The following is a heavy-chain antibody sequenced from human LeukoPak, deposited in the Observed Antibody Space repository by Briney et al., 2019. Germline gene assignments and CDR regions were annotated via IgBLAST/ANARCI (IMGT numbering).Heavy chain of an antibody. V-gene: IGHV3-43*02. J-gene: IGHJ6*02. D-gene: IGHD2-15*01. CDR3: ARDIEVVEVGTGYYGMDV. CDR1: GFTFDDYA. Sequence: PGGSLRLSCAASGFTFDDYAMHWVRQAPGKGLEWVSLISGDGGTTYYADSVKGRFTISRDNAKNSLYLQMNSLRAEDTAVYYCARDIEVVEVGTGYYGMDVWGQGTTVTVSS. CDR2: ISGDGGTT.